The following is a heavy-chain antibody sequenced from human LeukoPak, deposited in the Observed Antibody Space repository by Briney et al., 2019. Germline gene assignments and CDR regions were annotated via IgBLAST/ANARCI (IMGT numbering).Heavy chain of an antibody. Sequence: PSETLSLTCTVSGGSISSYYWSWIRQPPGKGLEWIGYIYYSGSTNYNPSLKSRATISVDTSKNQFSLKLSSVTAADTAVYYCARHRPTDYGGFDYWGQGTLVTVSS. V-gene: IGHV4-59*08. CDR2: IYYSGST. D-gene: IGHD4-17*01. CDR3: ARHRPTDYGGFDY. J-gene: IGHJ4*02. CDR1: GGSISSYY.